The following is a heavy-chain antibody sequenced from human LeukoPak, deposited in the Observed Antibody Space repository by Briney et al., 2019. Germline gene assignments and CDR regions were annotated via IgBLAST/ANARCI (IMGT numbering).Heavy chain of an antibody. V-gene: IGHV3-21*01. CDR1: GFTFSSYT. J-gene: IGHJ4*02. D-gene: IGHD4-11*01. Sequence: GGSLRLSGAGSGFTFSSYTMNWVRQAPGKGLEWVSSISSSSSYIYYADSVKGRFTISRDNAKNSLFLQMNSLRAEDTAVYYCARDPYSNSVVGVWVFDYWGQGTLVTVSS. CDR3: ARDPYSNSVVGVWVFDY. CDR2: ISSSSSYI.